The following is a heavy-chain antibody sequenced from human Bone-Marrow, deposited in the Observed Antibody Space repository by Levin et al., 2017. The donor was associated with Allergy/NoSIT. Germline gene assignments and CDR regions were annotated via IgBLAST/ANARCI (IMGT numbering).Heavy chain of an antibody. CDR2: IYPGDSDI. V-gene: IGHV5-51*01. CDR1: GYSFTGYW. J-gene: IGHJ3*02. CDR3: ARLRHNDAFDI. Sequence: GESLKISCETSGYSFTGYWIGWVRHMPGRGLEYMAIIYPGDSDIRYSPSFRGHVTISVAKSISTAYLHWSSLEASDSAMYYCARLRHNDAFDIWGQGTMVTVSS.